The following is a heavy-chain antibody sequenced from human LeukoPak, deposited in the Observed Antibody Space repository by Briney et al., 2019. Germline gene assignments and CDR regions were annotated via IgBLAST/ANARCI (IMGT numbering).Heavy chain of an antibody. V-gene: IGHV4-59*03. CDR1: SGSISSYY. J-gene: IGHJ4*02. CDR3: AKSERSVGSFDY. CDR2: IYVSGYT. D-gene: IGHD3-3*01. Sequence: SETLSLTCTVSSGSISSYYWSWIRQPPGKGLEWIGCIYVSGYTKYNPSLKSRVIMSVDTSKNQFSLNLSSVTAADTAVYYCAKSERSVGSFDYWGQGTLVAVSS.